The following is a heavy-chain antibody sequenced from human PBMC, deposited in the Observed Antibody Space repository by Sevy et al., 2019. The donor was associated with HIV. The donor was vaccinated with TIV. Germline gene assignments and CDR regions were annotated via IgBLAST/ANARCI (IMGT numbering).Heavy chain of an antibody. CDR2: IYKTGST. V-gene: IGHV4-61*01. J-gene: IGHJ6*03. D-gene: IGHD3-16*01. CDR3: ARVPRGQLWYSGSLGGYYYHMDV. Sequence: SETLSLSCSVSGGSVSSGTYYWSWIRQPPGQGLEWIGHIYKTGSTNYTLSLQGRVTISVDTSTNQFSRRLEAVTAADTAIYYCARVPRGQLWYSGSLGGYYYHMDVWGKGTTVTVSS. CDR1: GGSVSSGTYY.